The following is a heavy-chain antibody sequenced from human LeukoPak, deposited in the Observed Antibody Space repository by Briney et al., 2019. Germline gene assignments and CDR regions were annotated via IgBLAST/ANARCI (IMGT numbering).Heavy chain of an antibody. CDR3: ARLMYSSSSLPGDVDY. J-gene: IGHJ4*02. Sequence: ASVKVSCKASGYTFTDYYMHWVRQAPGQGLEWMGWINPNSGGTNYAQKFQGRVTMTRDTSISTAYMELSRLRSDDTAVYYCARLMYSSSSLPGDVDYWGQGTLVTVSS. V-gene: IGHV1-2*02. D-gene: IGHD6-6*01. CDR2: INPNSGGT. CDR1: GYTFTDYY.